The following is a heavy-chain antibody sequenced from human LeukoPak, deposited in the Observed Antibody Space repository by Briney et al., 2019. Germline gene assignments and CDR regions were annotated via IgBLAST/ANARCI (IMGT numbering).Heavy chain of an antibody. CDR1: GFTVSRNY. J-gene: IGHJ4*02. CDR2: IFSNGDT. CDR3: TRDQMNY. Sequence: GGSLTLSCTASGFTVSRNYMLWVRQAPGKGLEWVSLIFSNGDTHYADSVKGRFTISRDTYKNTVSLQMNSLRVEDTAMYYCTRDQMNYWGQGTLVTVSS. D-gene: IGHD5-24*01. V-gene: IGHV3-53*01.